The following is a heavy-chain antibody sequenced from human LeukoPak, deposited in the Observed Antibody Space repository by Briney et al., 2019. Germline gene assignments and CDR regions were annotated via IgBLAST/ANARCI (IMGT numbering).Heavy chain of an antibody. J-gene: IGHJ6*03. CDR2: ISSSGSTI. V-gene: IGHV3-48*03. Sequence: PGGSLRLSCAASGFTFSSYEMNWVRQAPGKGLEWVSYISSSGSTIYYADSVKGRFTISRDNAKNSLYLQMNSLRAEDTAVYYCARVGSSSWGYYYMDVWGKGTTVTISS. D-gene: IGHD6-13*01. CDR3: ARVGSSSWGYYYMDV. CDR1: GFTFSSYE.